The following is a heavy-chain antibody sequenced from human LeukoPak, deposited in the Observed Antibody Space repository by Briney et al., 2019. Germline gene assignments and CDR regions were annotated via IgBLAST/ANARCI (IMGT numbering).Heavy chain of an antibody. D-gene: IGHD5-18*01. CDR2: IKQDGSEE. CDR1: GFTFSSYW. V-gene: IGHV3-7*01. Sequence: GGSLRLSCAASGFTFSSYWMSWVRQAPGKGLEWVANIKQDGSEEVYVDSVKGRFTISRDNSKNTLYLQMNSLRAEDTAIYYCAKDPGMAVYSYGYDAFDIWGQGTMVTVSS. J-gene: IGHJ3*02. CDR3: AKDPGMAVYSYGYDAFDI.